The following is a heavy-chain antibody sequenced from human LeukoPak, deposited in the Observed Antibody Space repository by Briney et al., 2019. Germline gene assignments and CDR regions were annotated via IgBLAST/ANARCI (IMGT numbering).Heavy chain of an antibody. V-gene: IGHV1-69*04. CDR2: IIPILGIA. D-gene: IGHD3-10*01. CDR3: ARVPKGIGDYFDY. Sequence: SVKVSCKASGGTFSSHAISWVRQAPGQGLEWLGRIIPILGIANYAQKFQGRVTITADKSTSTAYMELSSLRSEDTAVYYCARVPKGIGDYFDYWGQGTLVTVSS. CDR1: GGTFSSHA. J-gene: IGHJ4*02.